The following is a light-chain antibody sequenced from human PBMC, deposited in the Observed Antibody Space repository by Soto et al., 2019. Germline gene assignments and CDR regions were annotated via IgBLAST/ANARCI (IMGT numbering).Light chain of an antibody. CDR3: QSYDSTLIARYV. CDR2: GNI. J-gene: IGLJ1*01. Sequence: GTDPKLLIFGNINRPSGVPARFSRSKSGTSASLAITELQAEDEGDYYCQSYDSTLIARYVFGTGTKVTVL. V-gene: IGLV1-40*01.